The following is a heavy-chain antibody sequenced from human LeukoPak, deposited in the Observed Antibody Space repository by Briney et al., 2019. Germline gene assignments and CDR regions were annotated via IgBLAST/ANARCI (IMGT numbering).Heavy chain of an antibody. D-gene: IGHD3-22*01. V-gene: IGHV3-21*01. CDR3: ARDTFYYYYDSSGHDASDI. J-gene: IGHJ3*02. CDR1: GFTFSSYS. Sequence: GGSLRLSCAASGFTFSSYSMNWVRQAPGKGLEWVSSISSSSSYIYYADSVKGRFTISRDNAKNSLYLQMNSLRAEDTAVYYCARDTFYYYYDSSGHDASDIWGQGTMVTVSS. CDR2: ISSSSSYI.